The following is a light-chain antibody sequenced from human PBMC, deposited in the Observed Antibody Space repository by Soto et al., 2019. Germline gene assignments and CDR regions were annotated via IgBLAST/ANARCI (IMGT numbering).Light chain of an antibody. J-gene: IGKJ1*01. CDR2: GAS. CDR1: QRVSSSY. Sequence: EIVLTQSPATLSLSPGQRATLSCRASQRVSSSYLAWYQQKPGKAPRLLIYGASSRATGIPARFSGSGSGTDFTLTISRLEPEDFAVYYCQQYGSSPWTFGQGTKVDI. CDR3: QQYGSSPWT. V-gene: IGKV3-20*01.